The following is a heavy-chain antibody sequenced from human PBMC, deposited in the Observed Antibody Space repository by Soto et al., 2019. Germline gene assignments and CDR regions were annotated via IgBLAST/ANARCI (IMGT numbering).Heavy chain of an antibody. Sequence: QVQLQESGPGLVKPSQTLSLTCTVFGGSISSGGYYWSWIRQHPGKGLEWIGYIYYSGSTYYNPSLKSRVTISVDTSKNQFSLKLSSVNAADTAVYYCAREVDYYDSSGYSFDYWGQGTLVTVSS. CDR2: IYYSGST. D-gene: IGHD3-22*01. CDR3: AREVDYYDSSGYSFDY. J-gene: IGHJ4*02. V-gene: IGHV4-31*03. CDR1: GGSISSGGYY.